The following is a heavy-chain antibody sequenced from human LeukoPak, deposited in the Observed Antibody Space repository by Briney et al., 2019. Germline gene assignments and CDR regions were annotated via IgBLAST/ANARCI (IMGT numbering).Heavy chain of an antibody. CDR3: ARGRYGDYH. D-gene: IGHD4-17*01. V-gene: IGHV3-48*01. CDR1: GFTSSSNS. Sequence: PGGSLRLSCAASGFTSSSNSMKWVRQAPAKGLEWVSYISSNSRTKFYSDSVKGRFTISRDNAKNSVYLQMNSLRVEDTAVYYCARGRYGDYHWGQGILVTVSS. J-gene: IGHJ4*02. CDR2: ISSNSRTK.